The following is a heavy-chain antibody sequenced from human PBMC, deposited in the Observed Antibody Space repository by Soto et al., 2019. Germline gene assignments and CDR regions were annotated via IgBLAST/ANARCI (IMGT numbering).Heavy chain of an antibody. CDR2: IYHSGST. CDR1: GYSISSGYY. D-gene: IGHD2-15*01. Sequence: SETLSLTCAVSGYSISSGYYWGWIRQPPGKGLEWIGSIYHSGSTYYNPSLKSRVTISVDTSKNQFSLKLSSVTAADTAVYYCATSRGRYCSGGSCYESVFDYWGQGTLVTVSS. CDR3: ATSRGRYCSGGSCYESVFDY. V-gene: IGHV4-38-2*01. J-gene: IGHJ4*02.